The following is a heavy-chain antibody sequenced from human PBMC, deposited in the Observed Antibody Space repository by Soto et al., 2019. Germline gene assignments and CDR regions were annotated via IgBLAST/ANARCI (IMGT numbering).Heavy chain of an antibody. J-gene: IGHJ4*02. V-gene: IGHV1-69*13. D-gene: IGHD3-22*01. CDR3: ARQFDYESSGYYYPY. CDR1: GGTFSRYA. CDR2: IIPMFGTA. Sequence: SVKVSCKASGGTFSRYAISWVRQAPVQGLEWMGGIIPMFGTANYAQKFQGRVTITAVESTSTAYMELSSLRSEDTAVYYCARQFDYESSGYYYPYWGQGTPVTVSS.